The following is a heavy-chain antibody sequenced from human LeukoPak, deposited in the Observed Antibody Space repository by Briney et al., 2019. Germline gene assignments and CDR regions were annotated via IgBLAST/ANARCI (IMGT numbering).Heavy chain of an antibody. CDR1: GGSISSYY. CDR3: ARFGSDTYGYKYYFDY. Sequence: SETLSLTCTVSGGSISSYYWSWIRQPPGKGLQWIGYISYSGSTNYNSSLKSRATISVDTSKNQFSLKLRSVTAADTAVYYCARFGSDTYGYKYYFDYWGQGALVTVSS. CDR2: ISYSGST. V-gene: IGHV4-59*08. D-gene: IGHD3-16*01. J-gene: IGHJ4*02.